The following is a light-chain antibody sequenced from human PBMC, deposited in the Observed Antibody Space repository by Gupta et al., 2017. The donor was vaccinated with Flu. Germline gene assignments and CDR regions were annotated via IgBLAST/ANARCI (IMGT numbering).Light chain of an antibody. CDR3: QQYDTYWT. V-gene: IGKV1-5*03. Sequence: SRLTWYQQKPGKAPKLLIYKASYLESGVPSRFSGSGSGTEFTLTISSLQPDDFATYYCQQYDTYWTFGQGTKVEIQ. J-gene: IGKJ1*01. CDR2: KAS. CDR1: SR.